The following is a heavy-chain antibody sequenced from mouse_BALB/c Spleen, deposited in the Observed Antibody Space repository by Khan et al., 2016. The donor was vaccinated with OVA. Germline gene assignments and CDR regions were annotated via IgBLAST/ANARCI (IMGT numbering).Heavy chain of an antibody. V-gene: IGHV1-77*01. CDR1: GYTFTDYV. CDR2: IYPGNGNS. Sequence: QVQLKQSGPELVKPGASVKMSCKASGYTFTDYVINWVKQRSGQGLEWIGEIYPGNGNSYYNEKFKGKATLTADKSSSTAYMQLNSLTSEDSAVYFCAKKYASWVAYWGQGTLVTVSA. J-gene: IGHJ3*01. D-gene: IGHD2-10*02. CDR3: AKKYASWVAY.